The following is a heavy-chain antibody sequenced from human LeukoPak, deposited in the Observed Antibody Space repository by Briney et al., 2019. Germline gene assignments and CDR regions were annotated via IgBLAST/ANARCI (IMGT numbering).Heavy chain of an antibody. D-gene: IGHD6-13*01. Sequence: GGSLRLSFPASGFTLSCYGMHRGRPAPGKGLECVAIISYDGSNKYYTDSVKGRFTISRDNSKNTLYLQMNSLRAEDTAVYYCAKSGTEAAGSLVYFDYWGQGTLVTASS. CDR2: ISYDGSNK. J-gene: IGHJ4*02. CDR1: GFTLSCYG. CDR3: AKSGTEAAGSLVYFDY. V-gene: IGHV3-30*18.